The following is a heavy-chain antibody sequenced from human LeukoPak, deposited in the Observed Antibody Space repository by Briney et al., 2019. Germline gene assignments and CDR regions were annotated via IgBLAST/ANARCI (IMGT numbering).Heavy chain of an antibody. J-gene: IGHJ4*02. CDR3: AKDRDSSGSHFDY. CDR1: GFTFSSYG. Sequence: GGSLRLSCAASGFTFSSYGMHWVRQAPGKGLEWVAFIRYDGSNKYYADSVKGRFTISRDNSKNTLYLQMNSLRAEDTAVYYCAKDRDSSGSHFDYWGQGTLVTVSS. CDR2: IRYDGSNK. V-gene: IGHV3-30*02. D-gene: IGHD3-22*01.